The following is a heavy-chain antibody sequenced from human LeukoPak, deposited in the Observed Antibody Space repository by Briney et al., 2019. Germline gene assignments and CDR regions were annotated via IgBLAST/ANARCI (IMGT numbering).Heavy chain of an antibody. CDR1: GGSISRGSYY. Sequence: SQTLSLTCSVSGGSISRGSYYWNWIRQPAGKGLEWMGRIYNSGSTNYNPSLKSRVTISTDMSKNQFSLKLTSVTAADTAVYYCARQTFGVLYFDSWGQGTLAIVSS. CDR2: IYNSGST. J-gene: IGHJ4*02. D-gene: IGHD3-10*01. V-gene: IGHV4-61*02. CDR3: ARQTFGVLYFDS.